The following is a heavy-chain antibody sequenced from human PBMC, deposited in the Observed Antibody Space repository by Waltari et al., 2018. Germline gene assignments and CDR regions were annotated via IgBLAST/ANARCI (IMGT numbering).Heavy chain of an antibody. J-gene: IGHJ4*03. D-gene: IGHD2-8*01. CDR2: ISRSGGTT. Sequence: QVQLVDSGGGVVQPGRSLRLSCSASGFTFNNFGMHWVRQAPGKGLVWVAVISRSGGTTYYEDSVRGRFIISRDKSKNTVTLQLNSLRLEDTAVYYCAREMTPLIGHAFDVWGQGTLVTVSS. CDR3: AREMTPLIGHAFDV. CDR1: GFTFNNFG. V-gene: IGHV3-30*03.